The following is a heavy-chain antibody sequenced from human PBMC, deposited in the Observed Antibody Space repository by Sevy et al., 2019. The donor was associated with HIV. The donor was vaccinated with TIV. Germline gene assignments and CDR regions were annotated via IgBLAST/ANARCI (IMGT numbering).Heavy chain of an antibody. CDR1: EFTSRAFA. Sequence: GGSLRLSCTVTEFTSRAFAMSWVRQTPEKGLEWVSSISGSGGLTHYADSVKGRFTISREKSQGTVYLQMNSLAVDDRAVYYCANRNWNFRADWFDTWGQGTLVTVSS. CDR2: ISGSGGLT. CDR3: ANRNWNFRADWFDT. V-gene: IGHV3-23*01. J-gene: IGHJ5*02. D-gene: IGHD1-7*01.